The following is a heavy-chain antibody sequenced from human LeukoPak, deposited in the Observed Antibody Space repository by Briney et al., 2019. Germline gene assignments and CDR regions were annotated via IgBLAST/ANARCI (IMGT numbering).Heavy chain of an antibody. Sequence: GGSLRLSCAASGFTFSRYWMSWVRQAPGKGLEWVSYISSSGSTIYYADSVKGRFTISRDNSKNTLYLQMNSLRAEDTAVYYCAKDLSSGDGYNYGGLDYWGQGTLVTVSS. CDR2: ISSSGSTI. V-gene: IGHV3-48*01. D-gene: IGHD5-24*01. CDR3: AKDLSSGDGYNYGGLDY. CDR1: GFTFSRYW. J-gene: IGHJ4*02.